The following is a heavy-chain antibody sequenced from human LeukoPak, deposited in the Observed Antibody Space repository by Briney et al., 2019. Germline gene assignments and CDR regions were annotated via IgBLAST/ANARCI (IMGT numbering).Heavy chain of an antibody. V-gene: IGHV4-59*01. CDR2: IYYSGSTT. Sequence: SETLSLTCTVSGGSIGSYYWSWIRQPPGKELEWIGSIYYSGSTTKYNPSLKSRVTISVDTSKSQFSLKPNSATAADTAVYYCARTSRHYYGSGSNLTPWPAGMDVWGQGTTVTVSS. CDR1: GGSIGSYY. J-gene: IGHJ6*02. CDR3: ARTSRHYYGSGSNLTPWPAGMDV. D-gene: IGHD3-10*01.